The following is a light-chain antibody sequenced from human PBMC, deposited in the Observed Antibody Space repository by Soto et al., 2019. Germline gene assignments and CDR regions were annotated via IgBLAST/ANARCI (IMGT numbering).Light chain of an antibody. V-gene: IGKV3-15*01. CDR1: QSVSRN. CDR2: GAS. CDR3: HQYNYWPPT. J-gene: IGKJ1*01. Sequence: EIVMTQSPATLSVSPGERATLSCRASQSVSRNLAWYQQKPGLAPRLLIYGASTRATGGPARFSGSGSGTEFTLTISSLQSEDFAVYYCHQYNYWPPTFVQGTKVEIK.